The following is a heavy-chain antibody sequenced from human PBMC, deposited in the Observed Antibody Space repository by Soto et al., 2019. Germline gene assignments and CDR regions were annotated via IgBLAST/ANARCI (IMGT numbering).Heavy chain of an antibody. CDR2: IYYSGST. D-gene: IGHD3-10*01. Sequence: PSETLSLTCTVSGGSISSYYWSWIRQPPGKGLEWIGYIYYSGSTNYNPSLKSRVTISVDTSKNQFSLKLSSVTAADTAVYYCARRVRGAFDIWGQGTMVTVSS. CDR1: GGSISSYY. J-gene: IGHJ3*02. CDR3: ARRVRGAFDI. V-gene: IGHV4-59*01.